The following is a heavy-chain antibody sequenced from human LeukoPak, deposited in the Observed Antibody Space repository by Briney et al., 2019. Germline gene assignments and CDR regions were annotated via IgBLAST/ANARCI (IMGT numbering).Heavy chain of an antibody. D-gene: IGHD4-23*01. V-gene: IGHV1-2*02. CDR3: ARVPPAYYGGNSNWFDP. CDR2: INPNSGGT. CDR1: GYTFTGYY. Sequence: ASVKVSCKASGYTFTGYYMHCVRQAPGQGLEWMGWINPNSGGTNYAQKFQGRVTMTRDTSISTAYMELSRLRSDDTAVYYCARVPPAYYGGNSNWFDPWGQGTLVTVSS. J-gene: IGHJ5*02.